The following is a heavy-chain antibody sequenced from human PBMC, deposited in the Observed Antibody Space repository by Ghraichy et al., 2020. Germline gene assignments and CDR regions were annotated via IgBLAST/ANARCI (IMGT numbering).Heavy chain of an antibody. V-gene: IGHV1-2*06. D-gene: IGHD2-15*01. CDR1: GYTFIDYY. J-gene: IGHJ3*02. CDR2: INPESGGT. CDR3: AREVCGGGGCPLARDWHHDAFDT. Sequence: ASVKVSCKTSGYTFIDYYIQWVRQVPGQGLEWMGRINPESGGTNYADHFKDRVTMTTDPSISTTYMQLSGLISDDTAVYYCAREVCGGGGCPLARDWHHDAFDTWGQGTMVTVSS.